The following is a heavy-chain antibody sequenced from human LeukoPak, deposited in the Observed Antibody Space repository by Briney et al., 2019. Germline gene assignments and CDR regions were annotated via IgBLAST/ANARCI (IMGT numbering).Heavy chain of an antibody. Sequence: GGSLRLSCAASGFTFSSYWMSWVRQAPGKGLEWVVNIKQDGSEKYYVDSVKGRFTISRDNAKNSLYLQMNSLRAEDTAVYYCATYDSSGYYFDFDYWGQGTLVTVSS. CDR1: GFTFSSYW. CDR2: IKQDGSEK. V-gene: IGHV3-7*01. D-gene: IGHD3-22*01. CDR3: ATYDSSGYYFDFDY. J-gene: IGHJ4*02.